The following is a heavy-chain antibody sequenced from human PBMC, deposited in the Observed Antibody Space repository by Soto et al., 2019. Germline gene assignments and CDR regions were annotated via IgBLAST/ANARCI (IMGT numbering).Heavy chain of an antibody. J-gene: IGHJ4*02. CDR3: ARESSSRCHDY. CDR2: ISAYNGNT. CDR1: GYTFTSYG. V-gene: IGHV1-18*01. D-gene: IGHD6-13*01. Sequence: QVQLVQSGAEVKKPGASVKVSCKASGYTFTSYGISWVRQAPGQGLEWMGWISAYNGNTNYAQKLQGRVTMNTDTSTRTASMELRSLRSDDTDVYYWARESSSRCHDYWGQGTLVTVSS.